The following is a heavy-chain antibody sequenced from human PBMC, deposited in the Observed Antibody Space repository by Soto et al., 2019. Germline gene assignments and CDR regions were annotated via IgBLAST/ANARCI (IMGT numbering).Heavy chain of an antibody. D-gene: IGHD3-22*01. Sequence: GGSLRLSCAASGFTFSGYALSWVRQAPGEGLEWVSAISNSGGPYYADSVKGRFTISRDNSKSTLYLQMNSLSAEDMAVYYCAKGHSSGYYCNDFWGQGTLVTVSS. CDR2: ISNSGGP. J-gene: IGHJ4*02. CDR3: AKGHSSGYYCNDF. CDR1: GFTFSGYA. V-gene: IGHV3-23*01.